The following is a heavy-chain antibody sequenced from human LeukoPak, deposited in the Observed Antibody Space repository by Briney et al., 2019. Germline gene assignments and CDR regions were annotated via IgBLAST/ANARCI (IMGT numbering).Heavy chain of an antibody. CDR1: EFTVNNIY. V-gene: IGHV3-53*01. CDR3: AGGLRSGLIDY. D-gene: IGHD4-17*01. CDR2: IYSAGST. J-gene: IGHJ4*02. Sequence: GGSLRLSCAASEFTVNNIYMSWVRQAPGKGLEWVSTIYSAGSTNYADSVKGRFTISRDNSKNTMYLQMNSLRAEDTAVYYCAGGLRSGLIDYWGQGTLVTVSS.